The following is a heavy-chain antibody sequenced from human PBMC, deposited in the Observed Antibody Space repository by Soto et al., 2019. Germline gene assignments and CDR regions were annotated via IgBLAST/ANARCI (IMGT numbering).Heavy chain of an antibody. J-gene: IGHJ3*02. Sequence: GGSLRLSCAASGFTFSSYWMSWVRQAPGKGLEWVANIKQDGSEKYYVDSVKGRFTISRDNAKNSLYLQMNSLRAEDTAVYYCASGSPVVVAATLIAFDIWGQGTMVTVSS. V-gene: IGHV3-7*01. D-gene: IGHD2-15*01. CDR2: IKQDGSEK. CDR3: ASGSPVVVAATLIAFDI. CDR1: GFTFSSYW.